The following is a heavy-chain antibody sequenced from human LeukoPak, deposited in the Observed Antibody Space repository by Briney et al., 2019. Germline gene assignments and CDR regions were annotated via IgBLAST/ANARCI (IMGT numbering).Heavy chain of an antibody. CDR3: ARENERMEGTEAFDI. CDR1: GFTFSSYE. D-gene: IGHD1-1*01. Sequence: GGSLRLSCAASGFTFSSYEMNWVRQAPGKGLEWVSYISASGSSIYYADSVKGRFTISRDNAKNSLYLQMNSLRAEDTAVYYCARENERMEGTEAFDIWGQGTMVTVSS. V-gene: IGHV3-48*03. CDR2: ISASGSSI. J-gene: IGHJ3*02.